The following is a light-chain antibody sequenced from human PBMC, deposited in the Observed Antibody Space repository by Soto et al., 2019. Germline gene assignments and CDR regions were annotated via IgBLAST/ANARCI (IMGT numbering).Light chain of an antibody. CDR1: LFSSSY. CDR3: QQYGSFLKT. CDR2: GAS. V-gene: IGKV3-20*01. J-gene: IGKJ1*01. Sequence: EIVMTQSPATLSVSPGERATLYCRAYLFSSSYLAWYQQKPGQAPRLLIYGASSRATGIPDRFSGSGSGTDFTLTISRLEPEDFAVYYCQQYGSFLKTFGQGTKVDIK.